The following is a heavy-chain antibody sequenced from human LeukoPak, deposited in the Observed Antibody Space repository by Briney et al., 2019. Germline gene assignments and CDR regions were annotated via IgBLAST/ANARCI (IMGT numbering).Heavy chain of an antibody. V-gene: IGHV4-38-2*01. Sequence: PSETLSLTCAVSGYSISRGYYWGWIRQPPGKGLEWTGSIYHNGSTYYNPSLKSRVTISVDTSKNQFSLKLSSVTAADTAVYYCTEWPPRYWGQGALVTVSS. CDR1: GYSISRGYY. CDR2: IYHNGST. J-gene: IGHJ4*02. D-gene: IGHD3-3*01. CDR3: TEWPPRY.